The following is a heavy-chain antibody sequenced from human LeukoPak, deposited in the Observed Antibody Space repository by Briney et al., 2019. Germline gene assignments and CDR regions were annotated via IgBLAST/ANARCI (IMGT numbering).Heavy chain of an antibody. CDR3: ARTGCSSTSCYHGDY. CDR2: INPNSGGT. CDR1: GYTFTGYY. Sequence: ASVKVSCKAIGYTFTGYYMYRVPQAPGQGLEWMGWINPNSGGTNYAQKFQGRVTMTRDTSISTAYMELSRLRSDDTAVYYCARTGCSSTSCYHGDYWGQGTLVTVSS. J-gene: IGHJ4*02. D-gene: IGHD2-2*01. V-gene: IGHV1-2*02.